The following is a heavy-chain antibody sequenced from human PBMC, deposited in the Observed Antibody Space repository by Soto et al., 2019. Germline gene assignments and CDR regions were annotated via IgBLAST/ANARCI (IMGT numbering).Heavy chain of an antibody. CDR1: GGSISSYY. Sequence: QVQLQESGPGLVKPSETLSLTCTVSGGSISSYYWSWIRQPPGKGLEWIGYIYYSGSTNYNPSLTSRVTISVDTSKNQFSLKLSSVTAADTAVYYCARGIPGHYDYWGQGTLVTVSS. D-gene: IGHD2-2*02. CDR3: ARGIPGHYDY. V-gene: IGHV4-59*01. CDR2: IYYSGST. J-gene: IGHJ4*02.